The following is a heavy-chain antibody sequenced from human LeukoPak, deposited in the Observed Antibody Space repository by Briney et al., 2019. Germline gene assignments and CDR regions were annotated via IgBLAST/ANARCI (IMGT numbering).Heavy chain of an antibody. D-gene: IGHD6-13*01. CDR2: ISGSGGST. J-gene: IGHJ4*02. Sequence: QPGGSLRLSCAASGFTFSSYAMSWVRQAPGKGLEWVSAISGSGGSTYYADSVKGRFTISRDNSKNTLYLQMNSLRVEDTAIYYCARGQQLVQFYLDYWGQGTLVTVSS. CDR1: GFTFSSYA. CDR3: ARGQQLVQFYLDY. V-gene: IGHV3-23*01.